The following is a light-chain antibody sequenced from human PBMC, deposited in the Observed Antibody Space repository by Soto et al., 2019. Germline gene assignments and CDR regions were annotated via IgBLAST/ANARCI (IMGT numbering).Light chain of an antibody. Sequence: DIQMTQSPSSLSASVGDRVTIACRASQSISSFLSWYQQKPGKAPKLLIYAASSLQSGVPSRFSGSGSGTDFTLTFSSLQPEDFATYYCQQSYSTPRTFGQGTKLEIK. CDR1: QSISSF. CDR2: AAS. J-gene: IGKJ2*01. CDR3: QQSYSTPRT. V-gene: IGKV1-39*01.